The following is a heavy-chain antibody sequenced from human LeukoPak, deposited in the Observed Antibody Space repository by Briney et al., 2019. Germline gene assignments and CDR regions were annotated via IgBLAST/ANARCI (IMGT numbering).Heavy chain of an antibody. V-gene: IGHV4-34*01. CDR1: GGSFSGYY. CDR2: INHSGST. Sequence: SETLSLTCAVYGGSFSGYYWSWIRQPPGKGLEWIGEINHSGSTNYNPSLKSRVTISVDTSKNQFSLKLSSVTAADTAVYYCARGREKYGSTLPLWYWGQGTLVTVSS. CDR3: ARGREKYGSTLPLWY. D-gene: IGHD2-2*01. J-gene: IGHJ4*02.